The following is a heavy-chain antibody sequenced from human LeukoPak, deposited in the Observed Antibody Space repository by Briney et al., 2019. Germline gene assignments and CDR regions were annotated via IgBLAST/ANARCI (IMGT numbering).Heavy chain of an antibody. V-gene: IGHV3-30*18. J-gene: IGHJ4*02. Sequence: PGGSLRLSCAASGFTFSSYGMHRVRQAPGKGLEWVAVISYDGSNKYYADSVKGRFTISRDNSKNTLYLQMNSLRAEDTAVYYCAKEYYDFWSGYHGPLNYWGQGTLVTVSS. CDR3: AKEYYDFWSGYHGPLNY. CDR1: GFTFSSYG. CDR2: ISYDGSNK. D-gene: IGHD3-3*01.